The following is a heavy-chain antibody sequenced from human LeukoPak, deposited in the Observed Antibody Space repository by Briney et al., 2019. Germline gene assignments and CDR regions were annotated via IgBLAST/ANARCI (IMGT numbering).Heavy chain of an antibody. Sequence: SETLSLTCTVSGGSISSHYWSWIRQPPGKGLEWIGYIYYSGSTNYNPSLKSRVTISVDTSKNQFSLKLSSVTAAGTAVYYCARTVYDFWSGYYYFDYWGQGTLVTVSS. CDR2: IYYSGST. CDR1: GGSISSHY. V-gene: IGHV4-59*11. J-gene: IGHJ4*02. D-gene: IGHD3-3*01. CDR3: ARTVYDFWSGYYYFDY.